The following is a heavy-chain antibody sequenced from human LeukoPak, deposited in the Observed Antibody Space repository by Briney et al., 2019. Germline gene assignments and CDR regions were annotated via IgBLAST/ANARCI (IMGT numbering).Heavy chain of an antibody. D-gene: IGHD4-17*01. J-gene: IGHJ3*02. CDR2: IYHSGST. Sequence: SQTLSLTCAVSGGSISSGGYSWSWIRQPPGKGLEWIGYIYHSGSTYYNPSLKSRVTISVDRSKNQFSLKLGSVTAADTAVYYCASRTVTYSNAFDIWGQGTMVTVSS. CDR1: GGSISSGGYS. V-gene: IGHV4-30-2*01. CDR3: ASRTVTYSNAFDI.